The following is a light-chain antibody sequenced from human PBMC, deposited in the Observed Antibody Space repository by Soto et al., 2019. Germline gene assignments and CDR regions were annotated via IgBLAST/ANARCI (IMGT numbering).Light chain of an antibody. V-gene: IGKV3D-15*01. J-gene: IGKJ4*01. Sequence: SLSPAALSSSTGERATLSCRASQTVNSRLAWYQHKPGQAPRLLIYHTSNRATGIPARFSGSRSGAEFTLTINSLQSEDFAGYYCQPYDNWPLPFGGGTKVDTK. CDR1: QTVNSR. CDR3: QPYDNWPLP. CDR2: HTS.